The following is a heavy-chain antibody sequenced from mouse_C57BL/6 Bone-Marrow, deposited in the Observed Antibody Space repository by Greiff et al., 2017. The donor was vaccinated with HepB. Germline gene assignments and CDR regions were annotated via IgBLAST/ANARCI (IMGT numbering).Heavy chain of an antibody. Sequence: QVQLKESGPGLVAPSQSLSITCTVSGFSLTRYGVDWVRQSPGKGLEWLGVIWGVGSTNYNSALKSRLSISKDNSKIQVFLKMNSLQTDDTAMYYCASVSGGYAMDYWGQGTSVTVSS. D-gene: IGHD4-1*01. J-gene: IGHJ4*01. CDR1: GFSLTRYG. V-gene: IGHV2-6*01. CDR2: IWGVGST. CDR3: ASVSGGYAMDY.